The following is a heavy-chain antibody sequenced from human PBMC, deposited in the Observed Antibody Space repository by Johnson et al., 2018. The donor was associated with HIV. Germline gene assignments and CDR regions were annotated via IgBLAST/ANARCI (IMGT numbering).Heavy chain of an antibody. J-gene: IGHJ3*02. V-gene: IGHV3-30*04. D-gene: IGHD3-22*01. Sequence: QVQLVESGGGLVQPGGSLRLSCAASGFTFSSYAMHWVRQAPGKGLEWVAVISYDGSNKYYADSVKGRFTISRDNSKNTLYLQMNSLRAEDTAVYYCARDRSKPQPYYYDSSGYRGYSAFDIWGQGTMVTVSS. CDR1: GFTFSSYA. CDR3: ARDRSKPQPYYYDSSGYRGYSAFDI. CDR2: ISYDGSNK.